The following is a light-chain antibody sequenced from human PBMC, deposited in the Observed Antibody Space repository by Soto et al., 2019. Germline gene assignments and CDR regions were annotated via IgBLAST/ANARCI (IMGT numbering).Light chain of an antibody. CDR1: QSLLHSNGYNY. J-gene: IGKJ1*01. CDR2: LGS. Sequence: DIVMTQSPLSLPVTPGEPASISCRSSQSLLHSNGYNYLDWYLQKPGQSPQLLIYLGSNRASGGPDRFSGSGSGTDFTLKISRVEAEDVGVYYCMQALQTPRTFGQGTKLDIK. V-gene: IGKV2-28*01. CDR3: MQALQTPRT.